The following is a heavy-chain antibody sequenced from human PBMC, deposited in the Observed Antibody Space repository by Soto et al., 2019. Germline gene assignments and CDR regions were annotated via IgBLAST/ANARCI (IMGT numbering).Heavy chain of an antibody. V-gene: IGHV3-53*01. CDR2: IYRDEST. CDR1: GFNVSSNY. J-gene: IGHJ4*02. D-gene: IGHD3-22*01. CDR3: ARERSGTIYYDSSGFLY. Sequence: PGGSLRLSCAASGFNVSSNYMSWVRQAPGQGLERVSVIYRDESTQYADSVRGRFIISRDNSKNTLYLQMNSLRAEDTAVYYCARERSGTIYYDSSGFLYWGRGTLVTVSS.